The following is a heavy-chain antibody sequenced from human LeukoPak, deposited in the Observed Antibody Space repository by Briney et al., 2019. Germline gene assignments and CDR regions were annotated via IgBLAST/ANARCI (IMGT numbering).Heavy chain of an antibody. CDR3: ASDFWSGYYTHGPFDY. J-gene: IGHJ4*02. CDR1: GFTFSSYS. Sequence: GGSLRLSCAASGFTFSSYSMNWVRQAPGKGLEWVSSISSSSSYIYYADSVKGRFTISRDNAKNSLYLQMNSLRAEDTAVYYCASDFWSGYYTHGPFDYWGQGTLVPSPQ. V-gene: IGHV3-21*01. D-gene: IGHD3-3*01. CDR2: ISSSSSYI.